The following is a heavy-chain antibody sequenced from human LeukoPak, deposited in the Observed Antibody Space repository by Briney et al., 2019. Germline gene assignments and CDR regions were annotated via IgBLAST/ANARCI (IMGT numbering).Heavy chain of an antibody. V-gene: IGHV3-30*02. Sequence: GGSLRLSCTTSGFSFRDYGMHWVRQASGKGLELVAFVQYDGNNIYYAGSVKGRFAISRDDSKNTLYLEMNSLRPEDTALYYCAKDERVYGTNAGTLLDYWGQGTLVSVSS. CDR2: VQYDGNNI. CDR1: GFSFRDYG. CDR3: AKDERVYGTNAGTLLDY. J-gene: IGHJ4*02. D-gene: IGHD4/OR15-4a*01.